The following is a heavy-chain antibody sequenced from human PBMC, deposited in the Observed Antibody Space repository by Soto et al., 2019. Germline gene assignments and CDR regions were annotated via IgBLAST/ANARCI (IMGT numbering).Heavy chain of an antibody. Sequence: DVQLVESGGGLVQPGGSLRLSCAGSGFTFSTFDIHWVRQAPGKGLEWVSGIGTLSDTFYAASVQGRFTISRQNANNSVYLQINSLRAGDTAFYYCARGRSFSYDSTPPPRFDPWGQGTLVTVSS. CDR1: GFTFSTFD. D-gene: IGHD3-16*01. CDR2: IGTLSDT. V-gene: IGHV3-13*01. CDR3: ARGRSFSYDSTPPPRFDP. J-gene: IGHJ5*02.